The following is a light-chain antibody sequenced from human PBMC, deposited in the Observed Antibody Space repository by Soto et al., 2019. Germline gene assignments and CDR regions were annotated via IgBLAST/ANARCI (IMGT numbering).Light chain of an antibody. V-gene: IGKV1-5*03. CDR3: QYWDDYSWT. Sequence: DSRMIQSPSTMSASVGDRVTITCWASQSITDWLAWYQQKPGKAPKFLIYKASNLEGGVPSRFSGSGSGTEFTLTISSVQPDDFATYYCQYWDDYSWTFGQGTKVEIK. CDR2: KAS. J-gene: IGKJ1*01. CDR1: QSITDW.